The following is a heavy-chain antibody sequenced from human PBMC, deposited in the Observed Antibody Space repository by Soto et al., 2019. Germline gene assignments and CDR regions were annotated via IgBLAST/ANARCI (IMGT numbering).Heavy chain of an antibody. CDR3: ARVVGLGRGSGWSYHFDY. D-gene: IGHD6-19*01. V-gene: IGHV1-46*03. J-gene: IGHJ4*02. CDR1: GNTFTSSY. Sequence: ASLKVSCKASGNTFTSSYRHWVRQAPGQGLEWMGIINPSGGSTSYAQKFQGRVTMTRDTSTSTVYMELSSLRSEDTAVYYCARVVGLGRGSGWSYHFDYWGQGTLVTVS. CDR2: INPSGGST.